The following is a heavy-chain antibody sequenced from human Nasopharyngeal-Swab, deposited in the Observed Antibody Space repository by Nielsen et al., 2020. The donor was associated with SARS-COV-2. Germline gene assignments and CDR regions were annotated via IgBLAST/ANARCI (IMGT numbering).Heavy chain of an antibody. J-gene: IGHJ6*03. CDR3: ARGGRGSQYYMDV. Sequence: GESLKISCAASGFTFSSYAMSWVRQAPGKGLEWVSAIGIAGDPYYAGSVKGRFTISRENAKNSLYLQMNSLRAGDTAVYYCARGGRGSQYYMDVWGKGTTVTVSS. CDR2: IGIAGDP. D-gene: IGHD1-26*01. V-gene: IGHV3-13*05. CDR1: GFTFSSYA.